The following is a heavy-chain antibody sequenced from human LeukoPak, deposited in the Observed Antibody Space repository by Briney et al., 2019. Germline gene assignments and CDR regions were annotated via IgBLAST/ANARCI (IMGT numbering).Heavy chain of an antibody. CDR1: GGSISSGAYH. V-gene: IGHV4-39*01. CDR2: FASSGSP. J-gene: IGHJ6*02. Sequence: TTQTLSLTCTVSGGSISSGAYHWGWIRQPPGKGLEWIGSFASSGSPYYISSLKSRVTISVDTSKNQFSLKLISVTAADTAVYYCARFPQGVSSYGPLDVWGQGTTVTVSS. D-gene: IGHD5-18*01. CDR3: ARFPQGVSSYGPLDV.